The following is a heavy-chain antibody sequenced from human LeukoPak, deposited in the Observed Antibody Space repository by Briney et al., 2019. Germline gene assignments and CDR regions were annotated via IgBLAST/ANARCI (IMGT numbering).Heavy chain of an antibody. D-gene: IGHD3-22*01. J-gene: IGHJ4*02. V-gene: IGHV4-34*01. CDR3: AQDYYDSSGYNSY. Sequence: SETLSLTCAVYGGSFGGYYWSRIRQPPGKGLEWIGEINHSGSTNYNPSLKSRVTISVDTSKNQFSLKLSSVTAADTAVYYCAQDYYDSSGYNSYWGQGTLVTVSS. CDR1: GGSFGGYY. CDR2: INHSGST.